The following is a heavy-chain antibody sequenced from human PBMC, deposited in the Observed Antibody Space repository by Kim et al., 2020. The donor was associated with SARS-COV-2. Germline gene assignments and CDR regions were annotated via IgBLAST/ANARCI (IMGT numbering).Heavy chain of an antibody. V-gene: IGHV4-34*01. D-gene: IGHD3-22*01. Sequence: PSLTSRVTISVDTSKNQFSLKRSSVTAADTAVYYCARPRNYYDSSGYYSDWGQGTLVTVSS. J-gene: IGHJ4*02. CDR3: ARPRNYYDSSGYYSD.